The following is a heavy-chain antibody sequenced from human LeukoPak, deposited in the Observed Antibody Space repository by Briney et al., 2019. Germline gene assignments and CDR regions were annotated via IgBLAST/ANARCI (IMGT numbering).Heavy chain of an antibody. Sequence: SETLSLTCAVYGGSFSGYYWSWIRQPPGKGLEWIGYIYYSGSTNYNPSLKSRVTISVDTSKNQFSLKLSSVTAADTAVYYCARDPGSGAEDYFDYWGQGTLVTVSS. V-gene: IGHV4-59*01. CDR2: IYYSGST. CDR1: GGSFSGYY. CDR3: ARDPGSGAEDYFDY. J-gene: IGHJ4*02. D-gene: IGHD3-10*01.